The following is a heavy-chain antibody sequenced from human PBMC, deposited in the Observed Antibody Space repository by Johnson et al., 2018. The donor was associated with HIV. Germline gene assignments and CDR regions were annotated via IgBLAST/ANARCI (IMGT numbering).Heavy chain of an antibody. V-gene: IGHV3-23*04. CDR1: GFTFSSYA. D-gene: IGHD4-23*01. CDR2: ISGSGGST. CDR3: AKALTTVVTPGPEAFDI. Sequence: VQLVESGGGVVQPGRSLRLSCAASGFTFSSYAMSWVRQAPGKGLEWVSAISGSGGSTYYADSVKGRCTLSRDTSKNTLYLQMNSLRAEDTAVYYCAKALTTVVTPGPEAFDIWGQGTMVTVSS. J-gene: IGHJ3*02.